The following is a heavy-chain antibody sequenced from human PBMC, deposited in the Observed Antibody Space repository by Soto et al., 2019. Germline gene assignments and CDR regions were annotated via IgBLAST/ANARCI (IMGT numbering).Heavy chain of an antibody. CDR2: ISSTTNYI. CDR3: ARESEDLSSNLDY. CDR1: GFTFTRYS. J-gene: IGHJ4*02. Sequence: GGSLRLSCAASGFTFTRYSMNWVRQAPGKGLEWVASISSTTNYIYYGESLKGRLTISRDNAKNSMYLQMNTLRAEDTAVYYCARESEDLSSNLDYWGQGTPVTVSS. V-gene: IGHV3-21*06.